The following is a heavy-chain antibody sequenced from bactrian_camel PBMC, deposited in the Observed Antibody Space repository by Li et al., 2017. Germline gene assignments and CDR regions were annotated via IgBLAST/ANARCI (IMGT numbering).Heavy chain of an antibody. V-gene: IGHV3-1*01. CDR2: IDHNGVT. Sequence: DVQLVESGGGSVQAGGSLRLSCTVSGFTLDEPDMGWFRQAPGQPREGIATIDHNGVTSYRQTVKGRFTISKDHAKNTLYLQMDNLKPEDTAMYYCAADYRPSFTVGVADILSFAYTGKGTQVT. J-gene: IGHJ4*01. D-gene: IGHD5*01. CDR1: GFTLDEPD.